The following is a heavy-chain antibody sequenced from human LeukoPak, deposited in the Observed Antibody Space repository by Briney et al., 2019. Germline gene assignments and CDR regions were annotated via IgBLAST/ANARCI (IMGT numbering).Heavy chain of an antibody. Sequence: SETLSLTCAVYGGSFSGYYWSWIRQPPGKGLEWIGEINHSGSTNYNPSLKSRVTISVDTSKNQYSLKLSSVTAADTAVYYCAREPYDSSGYYFQGFDPWGQGTLVTVSS. J-gene: IGHJ5*02. CDR3: AREPYDSSGYYFQGFDP. CDR2: INHSGST. CDR1: GGSFSGYY. V-gene: IGHV4-34*01. D-gene: IGHD3-22*01.